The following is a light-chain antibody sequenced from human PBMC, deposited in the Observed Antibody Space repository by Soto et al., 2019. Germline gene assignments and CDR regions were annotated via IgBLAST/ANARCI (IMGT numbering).Light chain of an antibody. Sequence: DIQMTQSPSTLSASVGDRVTITCRASQSISSWLAWYQQKPGKAPKLLIYKASSLESGVPSRFSGSGSGTEFTLTISSLQPDNFATYYCQQYNSFGQGTKLEIK. J-gene: IGKJ2*01. CDR1: QSISSW. V-gene: IGKV1-5*03. CDR2: KAS. CDR3: QQYNS.